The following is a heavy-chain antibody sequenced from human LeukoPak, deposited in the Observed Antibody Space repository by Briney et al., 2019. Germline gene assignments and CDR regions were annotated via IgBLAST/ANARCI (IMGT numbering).Heavy chain of an antibody. V-gene: IGHV3-7*01. CDR3: ARDRALYDSRRGYYYTEDDY. J-gene: IGHJ4*02. D-gene: IGHD3-22*01. CDR1: GFIFSDYW. Sequence: GGSLRLSCEASGFIFSDYWMSWVRQAPGKGLEWVANMKPDGSEEYYVDSVKGRFTVSRDNAKNSLYLQMNTLSVDDTAVYYCARDRALYDSRRGYYYTEDDYWGQGTLVTVSS. CDR2: MKPDGSEE.